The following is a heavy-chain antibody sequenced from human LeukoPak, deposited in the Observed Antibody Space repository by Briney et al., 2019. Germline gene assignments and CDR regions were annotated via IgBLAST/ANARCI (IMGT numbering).Heavy chain of an antibody. CDR3: ARVVLGYDIVGVEYYFDY. J-gene: IGHJ4*02. D-gene: IGHD1-26*01. V-gene: IGHV3-11*01. Sequence: GGSLRLSCAASGFTFSDYYMSWIRQAPGKGLEWVSYISSSGSTIYYADSVKGRFTISRDNAKNSLYLQMNSLRAEDTAVYYCARVVLGYDIVGVEYYFDYWGQGTLVTVSS. CDR2: ISSSGSTI. CDR1: GFTFSDYY.